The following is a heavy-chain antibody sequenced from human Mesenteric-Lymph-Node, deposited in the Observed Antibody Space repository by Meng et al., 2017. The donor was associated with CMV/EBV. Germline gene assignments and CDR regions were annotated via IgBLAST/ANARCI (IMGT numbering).Heavy chain of an antibody. Sequence: ASVKVSCKTSGYTANGYYIHWVRQAPGQGLEWMGWIDPNSGGTNYAQTFQGRVTMTRDTSITTLFMELRGLRADDTAVYYCAREGTYSSSSGLGLWGPRTLVTVSS. CDR3: AREGTYSSSSGLGL. D-gene: IGHD6-6*01. CDR2: IDPNSGGT. V-gene: IGHV1-2*02. J-gene: IGHJ4*02. CDR1: GYTANGYY.